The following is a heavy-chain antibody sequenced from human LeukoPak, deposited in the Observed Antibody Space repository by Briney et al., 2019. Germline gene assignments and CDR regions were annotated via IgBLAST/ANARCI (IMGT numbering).Heavy chain of an antibody. D-gene: IGHD2-15*01. Sequence: PGGSLRLSCAASGFTFRSFGMNWVRQAPGKGLEWVSGIYTNGRDTRYADSVKGRFTISRDNSKNTLYLQMNSLRAEDTAVYYCAKGSGGSCYSPADYWGQGTLVTVSS. CDR3: AKGSGGSCYSPADY. CDR1: GFTFRSFG. CDR2: IYTNGRDT. J-gene: IGHJ4*02. V-gene: IGHV3-23*05.